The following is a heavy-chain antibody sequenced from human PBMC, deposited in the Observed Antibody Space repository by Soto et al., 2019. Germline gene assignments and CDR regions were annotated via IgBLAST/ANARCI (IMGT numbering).Heavy chain of an antibody. J-gene: IGHJ6*02. CDR3: TRDLAAATSYGMDV. CDR1: GFTFSPYT. CDR2: ISSRSSYI. Sequence: EVQLVESGGGLVKPGGSLRLSCAASGFTFSPYTMNWVRQPPGKGLGWVSSISSRSSYIYYADSVKGRFTISRDNAKNSLSLLMNSLRAEDTAVYYCTRDLAAATSYGMDVWGQGTTVTVSS. D-gene: IGHD6-13*01. V-gene: IGHV3-21*01.